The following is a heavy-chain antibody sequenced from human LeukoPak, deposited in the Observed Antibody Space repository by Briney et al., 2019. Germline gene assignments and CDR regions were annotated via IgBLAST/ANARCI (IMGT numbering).Heavy chain of an antibody. Sequence: PGGSLRLSCAASGFTFSSYGMHWVRQAPGKGLEWVSTISGSGIVTYYADSVKGRFTISRDNAKNSLYLQMNSLRAEDTAVYYCMSWLVAPFDYWGQGTLVTVSS. D-gene: IGHD5-12*01. CDR3: MSWLVAPFDY. CDR2: ISGSGIVT. V-gene: IGHV3-21*01. J-gene: IGHJ4*02. CDR1: GFTFSSYG.